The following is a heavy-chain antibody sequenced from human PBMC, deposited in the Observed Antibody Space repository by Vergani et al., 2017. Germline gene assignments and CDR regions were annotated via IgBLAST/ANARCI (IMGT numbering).Heavy chain of an antibody. CDR1: GFTFSNAW. V-gene: IGHV3-15*01. Sequence: EVQLVESGGGLVKPGGSLRLSCAASGFTFSNAWMSWVRQAPGKGLEWLGRIKSKTDGGTTDYAAPVKGRFTISRDDSKNTLYLQMNSLKTEDTAVYYCAREGIAAVGTTLLFDYWGQGTLVTVSS. J-gene: IGHJ4*02. CDR2: IKSKTDGGTT. CDR3: AREGIAAVGTTLLFDY. D-gene: IGHD6-13*01.